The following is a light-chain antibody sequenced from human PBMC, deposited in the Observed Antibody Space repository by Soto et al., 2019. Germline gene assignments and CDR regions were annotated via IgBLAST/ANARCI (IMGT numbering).Light chain of an antibody. CDR3: SSYAVGNNFCV. V-gene: IGLV2-8*01. Sequence: QSALTQPPSASGSPGQSVTISCTGTNSDVGGSNYVSWYQQHPGKPPQLIIYDVNKRPSGVPDRFSGSKSGNTASLTVSGRQAEEDADYYCSSYAVGNNFCVFGSGTTLTDL. CDR2: DVN. CDR1: NSDVGGSNY. J-gene: IGLJ1*01.